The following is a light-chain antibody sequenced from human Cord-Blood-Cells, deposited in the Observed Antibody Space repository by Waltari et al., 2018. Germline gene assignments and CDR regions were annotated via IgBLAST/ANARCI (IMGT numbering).Light chain of an antibody. J-gene: IGKJ1*01. V-gene: IGKV1-39*01. CDR2: AAS. Sequence: DIEMTQSLASLSASVGVRVTITCRASQSISSYLNWYKQKPGKAPKLLIYAASSLQSGVPSRCSGSGSGTDFTLTISGLQPEAFATYYCQQSYSTPRTFGQGTKVEIK. CDR1: QSISSY. CDR3: QQSYSTPRT.